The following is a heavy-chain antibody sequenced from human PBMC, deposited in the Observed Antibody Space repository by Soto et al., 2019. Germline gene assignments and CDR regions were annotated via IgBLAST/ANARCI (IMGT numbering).Heavy chain of an antibody. CDR2: IIPIFGTA. D-gene: IGHD3-3*01. J-gene: IGHJ5*02. V-gene: IGHV1-69*01. CDR1: GGTFSSYA. CDR3: ARDRPYDFWSGYYPNWFDP. Sequence: VQLVQSGAEVKKPGSSVKVSCKASGGTFSSYAISWVRQAPGQGLEWMGGIIPIFGTANYAQKFQGRVTITADESTSTAYMELSSLRSEDTAVYYCARDRPYDFWSGYYPNWFDPWGQGTLVTVSS.